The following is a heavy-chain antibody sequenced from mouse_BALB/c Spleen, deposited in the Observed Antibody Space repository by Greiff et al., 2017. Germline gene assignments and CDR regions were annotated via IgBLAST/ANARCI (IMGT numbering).Heavy chain of an antibody. CDR1: GFNIKDTY. CDR2: IDPANGNT. Sequence: EVKLMESGAELVKPGASVKLSCTASGFNIKDTYMHWVKQRPEQGLEWIGRIDPANGNTKYDPKFQGKATITADTSSNTAYLQLSSLTSEDTAVYYCARGRGSPAMDYWGQGTSVTVSS. V-gene: IGHV14-3*02. CDR3: ARGRGSPAMDY. J-gene: IGHJ4*01.